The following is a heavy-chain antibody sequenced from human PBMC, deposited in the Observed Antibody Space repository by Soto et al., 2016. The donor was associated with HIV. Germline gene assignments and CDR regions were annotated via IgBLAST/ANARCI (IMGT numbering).Heavy chain of an antibody. D-gene: IGHD3-3*01. J-gene: IGHJ4*02. Sequence: EVQLVESGGGLVQPGGSLRLSCAASGFTFSSYVMHWVRQAPGKGLEYVSGISSNGGMTYYANSVKGRFSISRDKSKKTLYLQMGSLRTEDTAVYYCVRGERDGMEWIPFARRPTDFDYWGQGTLVTVSS. CDR1: GFTFSSYV. CDR2: ISSNGGMT. CDR3: VRGERDGMEWIPFARRPTDFDY. V-gene: IGHV3-64*01.